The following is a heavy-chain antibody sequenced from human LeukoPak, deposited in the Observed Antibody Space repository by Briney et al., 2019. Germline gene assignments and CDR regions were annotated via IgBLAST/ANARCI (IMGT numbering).Heavy chain of an antibody. J-gene: IGHJ6*03. D-gene: IGHD2-8*01. CDR3: AREEICSNGVYSSCMDV. CDR1: GFTFSSNW. CDR2: INSDGSST. Sequence: PGGSLRLSCAASGFTFSSNWMHWVRQAPGKGLVWVACINSDGSSTSYADSVKGRLTISRDNAKNTLYLQMKSLRAEDTAVYYCAREEICSNGVYSSCMDVWGKGTTVTVSS. V-gene: IGHV3-74*01.